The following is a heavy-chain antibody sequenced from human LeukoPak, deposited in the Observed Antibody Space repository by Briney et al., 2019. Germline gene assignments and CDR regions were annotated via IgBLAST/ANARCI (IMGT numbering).Heavy chain of an antibody. CDR2: INAGNGNT. D-gene: IGHD2-2*02. V-gene: IGHV1-3*01. CDR1: GYTFTSYA. Sequence: GASVKVSCKASGYTFTSYAMHWVRQAPGQRLEWMGWINAGNGNTKYSQKFQGRVTITRDTSASTAYMELSSLRSEDTGVYYCARDLSGYCSSTSCYNTFDYWGQGTLVTVSS. CDR3: ARDLSGYCSSTSCYNTFDY. J-gene: IGHJ4*02.